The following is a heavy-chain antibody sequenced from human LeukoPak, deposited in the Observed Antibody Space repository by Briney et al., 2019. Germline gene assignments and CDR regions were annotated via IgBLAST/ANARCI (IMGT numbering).Heavy chain of an antibody. CDR1: GGTFSGYA. J-gene: IGHJ6*02. Sequence: ASVKVSCKASGGTFSGYAIIWVRQAPGQGLEWMGGIIPILGTANYAQKFQGRVTITADASTSTAYMELNSLRSEDTAVYYCARAPHSSSSFYGTDVWGQGTMVTVSS. CDR2: IIPILGTA. D-gene: IGHD6-6*01. V-gene: IGHV1-69*13. CDR3: ARAPHSSSSFYGTDV.